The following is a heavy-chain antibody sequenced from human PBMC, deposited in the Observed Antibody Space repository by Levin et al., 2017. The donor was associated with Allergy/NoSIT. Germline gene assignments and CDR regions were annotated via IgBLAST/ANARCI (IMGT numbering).Heavy chain of an antibody. CDR3: ARDKGLYGDYVGCDY. CDR1: GFTFSSYG. J-gene: IGHJ4*02. D-gene: IGHD4-17*01. CDR2: IWYDGSNK. V-gene: IGHV3-33*01. Sequence: GESLKISCAASGFTFSSYGMHWVRQAPGKGLEWVAVIWYDGSNKYYADSVKGRFTISRDNSKNTLYLQMNSLRAEDTAVYYCARDKGLYGDYVGCDYWGQGTLVTVSS.